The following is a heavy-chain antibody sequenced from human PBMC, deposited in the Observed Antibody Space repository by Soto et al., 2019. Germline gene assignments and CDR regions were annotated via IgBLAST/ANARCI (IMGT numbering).Heavy chain of an antibody. CDR2: IKTDGYAA. V-gene: IGHV3-74*01. D-gene: IGHD6-19*01. CDR3: VRESGVAADC. J-gene: IGHJ4*02. Sequence: ESGGVLVQPGGSLRLSCVASGFTFDIHWMHWVRQAPGEGLVWVSRIKTDGYAAAYADSVKCRFTISRDNTKNTVYLQMNSLRAEATAGYFCVRESGVAADCWGQGTLVTVSS. CDR1: GFTFDIHW.